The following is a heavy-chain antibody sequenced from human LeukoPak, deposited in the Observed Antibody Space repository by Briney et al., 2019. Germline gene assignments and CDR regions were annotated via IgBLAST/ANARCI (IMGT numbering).Heavy chain of an antibody. D-gene: IGHD3-22*01. J-gene: IGHJ2*01. Sequence: SETLSLTCTVSGGSISSYYWSWIRQPPGKGLEWIGYIYDSGSTNYNPSLKSRVTISVDTSKNQFSLKLSSVTAADTAVYYCARQKVVAVYWYFDLWGRGTLVTVSS. CDR1: GGSISSYY. CDR2: IYDSGST. V-gene: IGHV4-59*01. CDR3: ARQKVVAVYWYFDL.